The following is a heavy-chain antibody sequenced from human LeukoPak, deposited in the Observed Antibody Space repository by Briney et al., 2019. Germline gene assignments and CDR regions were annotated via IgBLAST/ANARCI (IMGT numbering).Heavy chain of an antibody. CDR1: GFTFSSYA. J-gene: IGHJ5*02. Sequence: GGSLRLSCAASGFTFSSYAMSWVRQAPGKGLEWVSAISGSGGSTYYADSVKGRFTISRDNSKSTLYLQMNSLRAEDTAVYYCARIIAAAGRRGWFDPWGQGTLVTVSS. D-gene: IGHD6-13*01. CDR2: ISGSGGST. CDR3: ARIIAAAGRRGWFDP. V-gene: IGHV3-23*01.